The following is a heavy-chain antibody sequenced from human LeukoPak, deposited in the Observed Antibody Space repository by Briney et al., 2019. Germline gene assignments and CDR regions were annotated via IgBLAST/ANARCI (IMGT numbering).Heavy chain of an antibody. Sequence: PGGSLRLSCAAFGFTVITNDMTWVRQAPGKGLEWVSVLYSDGNTKYADSVQGRFTISRDNSKNTLYLEMNSLSPDDTAVYYCARGVEPLAANTLAYWGQGTLVAVSP. D-gene: IGHD1-14*01. J-gene: IGHJ4*02. CDR2: LYSDGNT. CDR3: ARGVEPLAANTLAY. CDR1: GFTVITND. V-gene: IGHV3-53*01.